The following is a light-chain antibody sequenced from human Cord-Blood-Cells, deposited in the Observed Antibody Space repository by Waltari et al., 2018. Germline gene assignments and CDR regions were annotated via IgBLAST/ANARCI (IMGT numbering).Light chain of an antibody. Sequence: DIVMTQSPDSLAVSLGERATINCKSSQTFLYNYNNNNYLAWYQQKPTQPPKLLIYWSSTRESGVPDRFIGSGSGTDFTLTISSLQAEDVAVYYCQQYYSTPPYTFGQGTKLEIK. J-gene: IGKJ2*01. CDR2: WSS. CDR1: QTFLYNYNNNNY. CDR3: QQYYSTPPYT. V-gene: IGKV4-1*01.